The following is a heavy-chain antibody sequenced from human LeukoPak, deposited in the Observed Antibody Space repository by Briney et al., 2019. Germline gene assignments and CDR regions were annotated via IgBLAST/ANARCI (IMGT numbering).Heavy chain of an antibody. Sequence: GGSLRLSCAASGFTFSSYAMHWVRQAPGKGLEWVAVISYDGSNKYYADSVKGRFTISRDNSKNTLYLQMNSLRAEDTAVYYCARKGKWLVEAGVGFDYWGQGTLVTVSS. CDR2: ISYDGSNK. CDR3: ARKGKWLVEAGVGFDY. J-gene: IGHJ4*02. D-gene: IGHD6-19*01. V-gene: IGHV3-30-3*01. CDR1: GFTFSSYA.